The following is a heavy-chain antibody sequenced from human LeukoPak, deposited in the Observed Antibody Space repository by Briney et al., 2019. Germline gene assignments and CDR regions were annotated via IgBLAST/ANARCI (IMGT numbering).Heavy chain of an antibody. J-gene: IGHJ4*02. CDR1: GGSIGSYH. V-gene: IGHV4-59*08. D-gene: IGHD5-24*01. Sequence: SETLSLTCTVSGGSIGSYHWSWVRQPPGKGLGWIGYIFGSGSPNYRPALKSRVLISLDTSKNQLSLRLKSATAADTAIYYCARHDENGYYFFDIWGQGTLVTVSS. CDR3: ARHDENGYYFFDI. CDR2: IFGSGSP.